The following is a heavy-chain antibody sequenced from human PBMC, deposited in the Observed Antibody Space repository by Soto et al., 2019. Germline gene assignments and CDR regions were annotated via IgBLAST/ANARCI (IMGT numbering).Heavy chain of an antibody. CDR1: GFTFSSYS. J-gene: IGHJ3*02. CDR3: ARDTIVVVPAAPGYAFDI. D-gene: IGHD2-2*01. V-gene: IGHV3-21*01. Sequence: TGGSLRLSCAASGFTFSSYSMNWVRQAPGKGLEWVSSISSSSSYIYYADSVKGRFTISRDNAKNSLYLQMNSLRAEDTAVYYCARDTIVVVPAAPGYAFDIWGQGTMVTVSS. CDR2: ISSSSSYI.